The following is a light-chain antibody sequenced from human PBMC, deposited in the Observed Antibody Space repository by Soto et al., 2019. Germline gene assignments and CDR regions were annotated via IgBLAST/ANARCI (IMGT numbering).Light chain of an antibody. CDR2: GAS. CDR3: HQYVASPLT. V-gene: IGKV3-20*01. Sequence: EILLTQSPGTLSLSPGESTTLSCRASQSVGRNFLAWYQQKPGRAPRLLIHGASYRATGVPDRFSGSGSETDFTLTISRLEPEDFAVYYCHQYVASPLTFGGGTKVEI. J-gene: IGKJ4*01. CDR1: QSVGRNF.